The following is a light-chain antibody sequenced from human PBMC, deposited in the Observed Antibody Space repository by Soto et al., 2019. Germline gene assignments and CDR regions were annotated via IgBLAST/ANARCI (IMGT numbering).Light chain of an antibody. Sequence: QSALTQPASVSGSPGQSITISCTGTSSDVGGYNYVSWYQQHPGKAPKLMIYEVSNRPSGVSSRFSGSKSGNTASLTISGLQAEDEADYHCSSYTGSSSVVFGGGTKLTVL. J-gene: IGLJ2*01. CDR1: SSDVGGYNY. V-gene: IGLV2-14*01. CDR3: SSYTGSSSVV. CDR2: EVS.